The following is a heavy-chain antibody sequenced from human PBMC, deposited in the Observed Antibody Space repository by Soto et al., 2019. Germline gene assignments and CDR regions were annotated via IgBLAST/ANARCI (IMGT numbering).Heavy chain of an antibody. Sequence: QVQFVQSGAEVKKPGASVRLSCKPSGYTLQNYSIQWVRQAAGQGLQWLGWINPGTGYTESSQRFKGRLTLTMDNSATTFYMDLTSLTSEDTAVSFCPRDLNGGNPFDYWGQGTLVTVSS. CDR3: PRDLNGGNPFDY. CDR2: INPGTGYT. J-gene: IGHJ4*02. CDR1: GYTLQNYS. D-gene: IGHD2-8*01. V-gene: IGHV1-3*01.